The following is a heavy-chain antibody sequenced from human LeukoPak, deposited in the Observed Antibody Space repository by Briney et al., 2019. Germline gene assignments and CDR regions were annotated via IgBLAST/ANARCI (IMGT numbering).Heavy chain of an antibody. V-gene: IGHV4-34*01. Sequence: SEPLSLPCAVSGGSFSGYYWGWVRPPPRKGPEWIGENNHSGSTNYNPSLKSRVTISVDTSKNQFSLKLSSVTAADTAVYYCARSLDYDFWSGYHFDYWGQGTLVTVSS. CDR3: ARSLDYDFWSGYHFDY. CDR2: NNHSGST. CDR1: GGSFSGYY. J-gene: IGHJ4*02. D-gene: IGHD3-3*01.